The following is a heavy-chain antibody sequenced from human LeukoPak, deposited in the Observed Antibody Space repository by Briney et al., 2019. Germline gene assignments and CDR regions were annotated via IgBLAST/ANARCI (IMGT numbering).Heavy chain of an antibody. V-gene: IGHV3-21*01. Sequence: GGSLRLSCAASGFTFSSYSMNWVRQAPGKGLEWVSSISSSSSYIYYADSVKGRFTISRDNAKNSLYLRMNSLRAEDTAVYYCARALKGYSSSWYGIVDYWGQGTLVTVSS. D-gene: IGHD6-13*01. J-gene: IGHJ4*02. CDR3: ARALKGYSSSWYGIVDY. CDR2: ISSSSSYI. CDR1: GFTFSSYS.